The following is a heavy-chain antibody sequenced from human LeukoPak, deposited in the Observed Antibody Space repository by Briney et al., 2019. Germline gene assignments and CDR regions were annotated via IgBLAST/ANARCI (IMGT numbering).Heavy chain of an antibody. CDR1: GFTFSSYG. Sequence: GRSLRLSCAASGFTFSSYGMHWVRQAPGKGLEWAALISYDGGIKYYSESVKGRFSISRDNSENTLYLQMNSLRPEDTAVYYCARGVESRGGGICYDALDIWGLGTMVIVSS. CDR2: ISYDGGIK. CDR3: ARGVESRGGGICYDALDI. D-gene: IGHD2-15*01. J-gene: IGHJ3*02. V-gene: IGHV3-30*03.